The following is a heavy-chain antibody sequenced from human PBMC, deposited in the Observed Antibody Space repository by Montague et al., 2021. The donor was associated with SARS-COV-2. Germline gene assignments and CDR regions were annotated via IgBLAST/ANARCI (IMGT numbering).Heavy chain of an antibody. J-gene: IGHJ3*02. CDR1: GGTLSSTSFY. CDR2: IYYSGST. Sequence: SETLSLTCSVSGGTLSSTSFYWGWIRQPPGKGLEWIGYIYYSGSTNYNPSLKSRVTISVDTSKNQFSLKLSSVTAADTAVYYCARGFDIWGQGTMVTVSS. CDR3: ARGFDI. V-gene: IGHV4-61*01.